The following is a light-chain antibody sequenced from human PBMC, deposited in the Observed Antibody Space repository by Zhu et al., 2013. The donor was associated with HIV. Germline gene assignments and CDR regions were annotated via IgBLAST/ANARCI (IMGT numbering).Light chain of an antibody. Sequence: DIQMTQSPSSLSASVGDRVTITCRASQSISSYLNWYQRKPGKAPNLLIYAASSLQSGVPSRFSGGGSGTEFTLTITSLQPEDYATYFCQQYNDYYPLTFGGGTKVDDQT. CDR1: QSISSY. CDR3: QQYNDYYPLT. J-gene: IGKJ4*01. V-gene: IGKV1-39*01. CDR2: AAS.